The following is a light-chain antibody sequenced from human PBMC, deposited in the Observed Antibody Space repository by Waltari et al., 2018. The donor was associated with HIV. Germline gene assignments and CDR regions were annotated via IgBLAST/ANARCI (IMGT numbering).Light chain of an antibody. J-gene: IGKJ3*01. V-gene: IGKV1-39*01. Sequence: DIQLTQSPSSLSASVGDRVTIACRASQTIRTYLNWYQQKPGQAPKLLISAASSLQSGVPSRFSGSASGTDFTLTISSLQPEDYATYYCQQSYSSPLTFGPGTKVDIK. CDR3: QQSYSSPLT. CDR1: QTIRTY. CDR2: AAS.